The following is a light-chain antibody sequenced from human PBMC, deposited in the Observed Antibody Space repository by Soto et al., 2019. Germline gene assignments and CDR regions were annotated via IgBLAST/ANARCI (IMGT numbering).Light chain of an antibody. J-gene: IGKJ2*01. V-gene: IGKV1-39*01. CDR1: QSISYV. Sequence: DIQMTQSPSSLSASVGDRVTITCRSSQSISYVLYWYQQKPGKAPKLLIYDASSLQGGVPSRFRGSEYGTDFTLTISSLQPEDFGTYYCQQSYSTPPYNFGQGARLEIK. CDR2: DAS. CDR3: QQSYSTPPYN.